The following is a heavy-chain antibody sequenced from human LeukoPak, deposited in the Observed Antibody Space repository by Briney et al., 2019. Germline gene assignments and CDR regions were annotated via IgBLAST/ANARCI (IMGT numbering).Heavy chain of an antibody. Sequence: SETLSLTCTVSGGSVSSGSYYWSWIRQPPGKGLEWIGYIYYSGSTNYNPSLKSRVTISVDTSENQFSLRLSSVTAADTAVYYCARDKVSYYYDSSGLDAFDIWGQGTMVTVSS. J-gene: IGHJ3*02. CDR1: GGSVSSGSYY. CDR2: IYYSGST. V-gene: IGHV4-61*01. CDR3: ARDKVSYYYDSSGLDAFDI. D-gene: IGHD3-22*01.